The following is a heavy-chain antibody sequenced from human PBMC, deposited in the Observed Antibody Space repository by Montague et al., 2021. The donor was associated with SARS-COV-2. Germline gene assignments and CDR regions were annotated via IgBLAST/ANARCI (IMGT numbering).Heavy chain of an antibody. J-gene: IGHJ2*01. CDR1: GGSISSGGYY. D-gene: IGHD2-15*01. V-gene: IGHV4-31*03. CDR3: ARVLGGYCSGGSCYRGWYFDL. CDR2: IYYGGST. Sequence: TLSLTCTVSGGSISSGGYYWSWIRQHSGKGLEWIGYIYYGGSTYYNPSLKSRVTISVDTSKNQFSLKLSSVTAADTAVYYCARVLGGYCSGGSCYRGWYFDLWGRGTLVTVSS.